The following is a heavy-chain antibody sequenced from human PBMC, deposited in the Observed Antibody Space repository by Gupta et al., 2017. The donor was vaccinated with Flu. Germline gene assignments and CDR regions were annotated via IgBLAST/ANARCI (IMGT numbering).Heavy chain of an antibody. D-gene: IGHD1-1*01. Sequence: MHWVRQAPGKGLEGVEDVSYSGDNKYDVGAMQGRFTITRNKSKNMGYLQMNNLRAEDTAIYYGAKGTSTWNNYSYYHGRDVWGHGTTGSVSS. CDR3: AKGTSTWNNYSYYHGRDV. CDR2: VSYSGDNK. V-gene: IGHV3-30*18. J-gene: IGHJ6*02.